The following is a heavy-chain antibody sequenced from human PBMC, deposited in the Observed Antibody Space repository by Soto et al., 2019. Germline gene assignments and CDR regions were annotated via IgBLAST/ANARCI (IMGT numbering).Heavy chain of an antibody. CDR3: AREDHYGDYPSGWFDP. J-gene: IGHJ5*02. Sequence: SETLSLTCTVSGGSISSYYWSWIRQPPGKGLEWIGYIYYSGSTNYNPSLKSRVTISVDTSKNQFSLKLSSVTAADTAVYYCAREDHYGDYPSGWFDPWGQGTLVTVSS. CDR1: GGSISSYY. D-gene: IGHD4-17*01. CDR2: IYYSGST. V-gene: IGHV4-59*01.